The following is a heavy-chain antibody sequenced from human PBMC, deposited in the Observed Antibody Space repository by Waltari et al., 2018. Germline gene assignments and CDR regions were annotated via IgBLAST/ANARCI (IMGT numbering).Heavy chain of an antibody. D-gene: IGHD5-12*01. CDR2: IYSDVST. Sequence: EVQLLESGGNLVQPGGSLRLSCAASGFTFSSYAMSWVRQAPGKVLGWVVAIYSDVSTYYADSVKGRFTISSDKSKNTLYLQMNSLRAEDTAVYYCAKCNSGNDYFDYWGQGTLVTVSS. CDR1: GFTFSSYA. V-gene: IGHV3-23*03. CDR3: AKCNSGNDYFDY. J-gene: IGHJ4*02.